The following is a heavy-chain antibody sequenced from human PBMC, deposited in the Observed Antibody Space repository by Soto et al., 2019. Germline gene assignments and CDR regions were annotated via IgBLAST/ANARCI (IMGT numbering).Heavy chain of an antibody. CDR3: ARDRARYGSGSYYAY. D-gene: IGHD3-10*01. CDR1: GFTFSSYG. J-gene: IGHJ4*02. CDR2: IWDDGSNK. Sequence: QVQLVESGGGVVEPGRSLRLSCAASGFTFSSYGMHWVRQAPGKGLEWVAVIWDDGSNKYYADSVKGRFTISRDNSKNTLYLQMNSLRAEDTAVYYCARDRARYGSGSYYAYWGQGTLVTVSS. V-gene: IGHV3-33*01.